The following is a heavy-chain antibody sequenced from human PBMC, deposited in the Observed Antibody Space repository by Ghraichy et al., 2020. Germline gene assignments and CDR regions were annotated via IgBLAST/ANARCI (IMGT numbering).Heavy chain of an antibody. D-gene: IGHD2-21*01. CDR3: ARGSKVVRFYYYDGMDV. Sequence: GGSLRLSCAASGFTFSGYSMNWVRQAPGKGLAWVAFITSSSKFISYADSVKGRFTISRDNAQNTLDLQMKSLRDEDTAVYYCARGSKVVRFYYYDGMDVWGQGTTVTVSS. CDR2: ITSSSKFI. CDR1: GFTFSGYS. J-gene: IGHJ6*02. V-gene: IGHV3-48*02.